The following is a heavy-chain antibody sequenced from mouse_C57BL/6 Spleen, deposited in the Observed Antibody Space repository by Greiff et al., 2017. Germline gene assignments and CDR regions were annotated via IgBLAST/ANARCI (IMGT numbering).Heavy chain of an antibody. Sequence: EVKLMESGEGLVKPGGSLKLSCAASGFTFSSYAMSWVRQTPERRLEWVAYISSGGDYIYYADTVKGRFTISRDNARNTLYLQMSRLTSEDTAMYYCTASGNYPLAYWGQGTLVTVSA. J-gene: IGHJ3*01. CDR1: GFTFSSYA. V-gene: IGHV5-9-1*02. CDR2: ISSGGDYI. CDR3: TASGNYPLAY. D-gene: IGHD2-1*01.